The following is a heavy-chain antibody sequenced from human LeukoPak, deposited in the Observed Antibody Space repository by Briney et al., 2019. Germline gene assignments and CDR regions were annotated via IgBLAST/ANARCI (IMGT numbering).Heavy chain of an antibody. J-gene: IGHJ3*02. D-gene: IGHD3-22*01. CDR2: ISYDGSKK. Sequence: PGRSLRLSCAASGFTFSSYGMHWVRQAPGKGLEWVAVISYDGSKKYYADSVKGRFTISRDNSKNTLYLQMNSLRAEDTAVYYCAKDQRYYDSSGYYSGAFDIWGQGTMVTVSS. CDR1: GFTFSSYG. V-gene: IGHV3-30*18. CDR3: AKDQRYYDSSGYYSGAFDI.